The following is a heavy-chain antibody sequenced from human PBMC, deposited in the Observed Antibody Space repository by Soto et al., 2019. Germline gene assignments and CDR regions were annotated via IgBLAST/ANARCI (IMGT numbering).Heavy chain of an antibody. D-gene: IGHD3-10*01. CDR1: GFTFSSYS. J-gene: IGHJ4*02. Sequence: EVQLVESGGGLVKPGGSLRLSCAASGFTFSSYSMNWVRQAPGKGLEWVSSISSSSSYIYYADSVKGRFTISRDNAKNSLYLQMNSLRAEDTAVYYCARDRGGITMVRGVIISEFDYWGQGTLVTVSS. CDR2: ISSSSSYI. CDR3: ARDRGGITMVRGVIISEFDY. V-gene: IGHV3-21*01.